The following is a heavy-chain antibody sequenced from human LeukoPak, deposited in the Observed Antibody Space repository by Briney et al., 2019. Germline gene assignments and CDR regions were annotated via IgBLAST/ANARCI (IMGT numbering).Heavy chain of an antibody. CDR3: ARNDILTGPIDY. J-gene: IGHJ4*02. CDR2: ISYDGSNK. V-gene: IGHV3-30*03. CDR1: GFTFSSYG. Sequence: GRSLRLSCAASGFTFSSYGMHWVRQAPGKGLEWVAVISYDGSNKYYSDSVEGRFTISRDNSKNTLYLQMNSLRAEDTAVYYCARNDILTGPIDYWGQEALVTVSS. D-gene: IGHD3-9*01.